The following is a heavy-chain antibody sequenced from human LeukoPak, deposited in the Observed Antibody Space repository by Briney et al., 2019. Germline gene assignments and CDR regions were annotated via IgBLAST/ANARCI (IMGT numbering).Heavy chain of an antibody. CDR1: GFTFRDYD. CDR2: ISSSDRTI. V-gene: IGHV3-11*01. CDR3: ARDSAVGHYGSGSYYTSFDY. Sequence: GGSLRPACAASGFTFRDYDMTWTRQAPRKGLEWVSYISSSDRTINNAESVKGRFTISRDNAKNSLYLQMNSLRAEDTAVYYCARDSAVGHYGSGSYYTSFDYWGQGTLVTVSS. D-gene: IGHD3-10*01. J-gene: IGHJ4*02.